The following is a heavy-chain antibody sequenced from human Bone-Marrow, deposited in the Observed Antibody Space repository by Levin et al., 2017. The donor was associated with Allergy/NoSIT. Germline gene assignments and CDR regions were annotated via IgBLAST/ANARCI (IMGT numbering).Heavy chain of an antibody. J-gene: IGHJ6*03. CDR2: IIPIFGPP. D-gene: IGHD2-15*01. Sequence: KISCKASGGTFRSHGIAWVRQAPGQGLEWMGGIIPIFGPPNYAQKFQGRVTISADESTNTAYMELSSLRSDDTAVFYCARLTGDCSGGACLSRYFYYYMDVWGKGTTVTVSS. CDR1: GGTFRSHG. V-gene: IGHV1-69*01. CDR3: ARLTGDCSGGACLSRYFYYYMDV.